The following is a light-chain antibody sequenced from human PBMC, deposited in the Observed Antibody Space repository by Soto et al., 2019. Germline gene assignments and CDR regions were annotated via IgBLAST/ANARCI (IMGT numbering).Light chain of an antibody. CDR2: WAS. CDR3: QQYFTTPRLG. V-gene: IGKV4-1*01. J-gene: IGKJ4*01. CDR1: ESVLYIPTNKNY. Sequence: DILMTQSPDSLAVSLGERATINCRSSESVLYIPTNKNYLAWYQQKPGQPPKLLIYWASTREFGVPDRFSGSGSGTDFTLTISSLQADDVAVYYCQQYFTTPRLGFGGGTKVEIK.